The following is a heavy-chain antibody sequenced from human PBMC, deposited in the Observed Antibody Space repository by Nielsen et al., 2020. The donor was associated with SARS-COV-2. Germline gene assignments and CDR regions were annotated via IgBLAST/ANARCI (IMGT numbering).Heavy chain of an antibody. CDR2: LSSSSSYI. J-gene: IGHJ6*03. V-gene: IGHV3-21*04. Sequence: WIRQPPGKGLEWVSSLSSSSSYIYYADSVKGRFTISRDNAKNSLYLQMNSLRAEDTAVYYCASLSGSVAAGTRYYYYYMDVWGKGTTVTVSS. D-gene: IGHD6-13*01. CDR3: ASLSGSVAAGTRYYYYYMDV.